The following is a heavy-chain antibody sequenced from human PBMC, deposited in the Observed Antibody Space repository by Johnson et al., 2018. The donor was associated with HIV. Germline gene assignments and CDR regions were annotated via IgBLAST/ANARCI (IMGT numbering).Heavy chain of an antibody. CDR1: GFTFNSYA. CDR2: ISYDGINK. J-gene: IGHJ3*02. Sequence: QVQLVESGGGVVQPGRSLRLSCAATGFTFNSYAMHWVRQAPGKGLEWVAVISYDGINKYYADSVKGRFTISRDNSKNTLYLQMNSLRVEDTAVYYCAKPYYDFWSGYYEYNAFDIWGQGTLVTVSS. D-gene: IGHD3-3*01. V-gene: IGHV3-30-3*01. CDR3: AKPYYDFWSGYYEYNAFDI.